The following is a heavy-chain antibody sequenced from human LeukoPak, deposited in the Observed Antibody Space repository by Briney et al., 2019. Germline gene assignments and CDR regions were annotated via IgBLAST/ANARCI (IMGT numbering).Heavy chain of an antibody. Sequence: SVKVSCKASGGTFSSYAISWVRQAPGQGLEWMGGIIPIFGTANYAQKFQGRVTITTDESTSTAYMELSSLRSEDTAVYYCARGTAYYYDSSGYYYFDYWGQGTRVTVSS. D-gene: IGHD3-22*01. J-gene: IGHJ4*02. CDR3: ARGTAYYYDSSGYYYFDY. V-gene: IGHV1-69*05. CDR1: GGTFSSYA. CDR2: IIPIFGTA.